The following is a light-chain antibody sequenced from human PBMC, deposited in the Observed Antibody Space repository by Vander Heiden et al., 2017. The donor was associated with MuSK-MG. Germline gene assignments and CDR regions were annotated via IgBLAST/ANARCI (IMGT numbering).Light chain of an antibody. Sequence: SYELTQPPSVSVSPGQTASITCSGDKLGDKYACWYHQKPGQSPGLVIYQNSKRPSGIPERFSGSNSGNTATLTISGTQAMDEADYYCQAWDSGKVVFGGGTKLTVL. V-gene: IGLV3-1*01. CDR1: KLGDKY. CDR3: QAWDSGKVV. CDR2: QNS. J-gene: IGLJ3*02.